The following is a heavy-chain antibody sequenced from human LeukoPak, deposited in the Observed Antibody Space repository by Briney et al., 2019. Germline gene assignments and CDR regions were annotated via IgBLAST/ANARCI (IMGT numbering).Heavy chain of an antibody. CDR1: GYTLTELS. CDR2: FDPEDGET. J-gene: IGHJ4*02. CDR3: AASDILTGYYNLLDY. D-gene: IGHD3-9*01. Sequence: ASVKVSCKVSGYTLTELSMHWVRQAPGKGLEWMGGFDPEDGETIYAQKFQGRVTMLEDTSTDTAYMELSSLRSEDTAVYYCAASDILTGYYNLLDYWGQGTLVTVSS. V-gene: IGHV1-24*01.